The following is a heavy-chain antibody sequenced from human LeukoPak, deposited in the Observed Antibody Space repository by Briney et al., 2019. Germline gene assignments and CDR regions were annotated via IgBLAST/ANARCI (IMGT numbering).Heavy chain of an antibody. J-gene: IGHJ5*02. CDR3: ASSRGTTGSWFDP. D-gene: IGHD1-1*01. Sequence: SVKVSCKASGGTLSRYAISWVRQAPGQTLEWMGGIIPIFGTANYAQKFQGRVTITADESTSTAYMELSSMRAEDTAVYYCASSRGTTGSWFDPWGQGTLVTVSS. V-gene: IGHV1-69*13. CDR1: GGTLSRYA. CDR2: IIPIFGTA.